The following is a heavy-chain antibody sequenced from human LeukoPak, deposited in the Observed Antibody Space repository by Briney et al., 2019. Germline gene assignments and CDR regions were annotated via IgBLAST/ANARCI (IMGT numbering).Heavy chain of an antibody. J-gene: IGHJ4*02. D-gene: IGHD1-26*01. CDR2: TFHSGST. CDR3: AREARGTYTIDY. V-gene: IGHV4-39*01. Sequence: SETLSLTCTVSGGSISSNSYYWGWIRQPPGKGLEWIGSTFHSGSTYYNPSLKSRVTISVDTSKNQFSLRLSPVTAEDTAVYFCAREARGTYTIDYWGQGTLVTVSS. CDR1: GGSISSNSYY.